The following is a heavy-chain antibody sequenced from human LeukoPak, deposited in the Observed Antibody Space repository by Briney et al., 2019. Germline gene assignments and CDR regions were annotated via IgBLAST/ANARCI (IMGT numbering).Heavy chain of an antibody. CDR1: GFTFRNYI. Sequence: PGKSLRLSCAASGFTFRNYIMHWVRQAPGKGLDWVAVILEDGSYQSYADSVKGRFTISRDNSRNTLFLQMNSLRDEDTAMYYCARVQGGGFRTADCWGQGTLVTVSS. V-gene: IGHV3-30*03. D-gene: IGHD3-10*01. J-gene: IGHJ4*02. CDR3: ARVQGGGFRTADC. CDR2: ILEDGSYQ.